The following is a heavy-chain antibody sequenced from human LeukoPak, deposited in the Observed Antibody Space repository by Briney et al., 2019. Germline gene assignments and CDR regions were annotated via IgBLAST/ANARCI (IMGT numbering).Heavy chain of an antibody. Sequence: GGSLRLSCAASGFTFDDYAMHWVRQAPGKGLEWVSGISWNSGSIGYADSVKGRFTISRDNSKNTLYLQMNSLRAEDTAVYYCAKDQGSLDYWGQGTLVTVSS. CDR1: GFTFDDYA. V-gene: IGHV3-9*01. CDR2: ISWNSGSI. D-gene: IGHD6-13*01. CDR3: AKDQGSLDY. J-gene: IGHJ4*02.